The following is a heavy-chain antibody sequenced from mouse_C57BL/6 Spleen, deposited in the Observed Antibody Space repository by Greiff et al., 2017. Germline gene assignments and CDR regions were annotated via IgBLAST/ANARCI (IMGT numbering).Heavy chain of an antibody. Sequence: QVQLQQPGTELVKPGASVKMSCKASDYTFTSYWMHWVKQRPGQGLEWIGNINPSNGGTNYNEKFKSKATLTVDKSSSTAYMQLSSLTSEDSAVCYCAKASYYDSGWGYWGQGTTLTVSS. V-gene: IGHV1-53*01. J-gene: IGHJ2*01. CDR1: DYTFTSYW. D-gene: IGHD1-1*01. CDR2: INPSNGGT. CDR3: AKASYYDSGWGY.